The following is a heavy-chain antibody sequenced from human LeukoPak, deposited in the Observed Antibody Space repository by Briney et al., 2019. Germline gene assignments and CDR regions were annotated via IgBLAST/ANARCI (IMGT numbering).Heavy chain of an antibody. D-gene: IGHD3-10*01. Sequence: GGSLRLSCTTSGFTFSSYAMSWVRQAPGKGLQWVSAISGNGGSTYYADSVKGRFTISRDNSKNTLYLQMNSLRAEETAISYCAKDSSPTYYYGSGDYWGQGTLVTVSS. CDR3: AKDSSPTYYYGSGDY. CDR1: GFTFSSYA. J-gene: IGHJ4*02. CDR2: ISGNGGST. V-gene: IGHV3-23*01.